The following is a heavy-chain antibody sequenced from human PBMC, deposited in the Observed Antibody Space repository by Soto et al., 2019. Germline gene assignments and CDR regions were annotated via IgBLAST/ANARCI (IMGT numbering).Heavy chain of an antibody. CDR1: GGSISSSSYY. V-gene: IGHV4-39*01. J-gene: IGHJ4*02. CDR2: IYYSGST. CDR3: ARQSSRPTPYDY. Sequence: PSETLSLTCTVSGGSISSSSYYWGWIRQPPGKGLEWIGSIYYSGSTYYNPSLKSRVTISVDTSKNQFSLKLSSVTAADTAVYYCARQSSRPTPYDYWGQGTLVTVSS. D-gene: IGHD6-13*01.